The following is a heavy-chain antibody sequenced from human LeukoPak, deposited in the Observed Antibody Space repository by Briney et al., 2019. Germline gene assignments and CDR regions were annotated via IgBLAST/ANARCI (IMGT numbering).Heavy chain of an antibody. CDR1: GYTFTSYG. J-gene: IGHJ5*02. Sequence: ASVKVSCKASGYTFTSYGISWVRQAPGQGLEWMGWISAYNGNTNYAQKLQGRVTMTTDTSTSTAYMELRSLRSDDTAVYFCARDTSEGDYAWWFDPWGQGTLVTVAS. V-gene: IGHV1-18*01. D-gene: IGHD3-16*01. CDR3: ARDTSEGDYAWWFDP. CDR2: ISAYNGNT.